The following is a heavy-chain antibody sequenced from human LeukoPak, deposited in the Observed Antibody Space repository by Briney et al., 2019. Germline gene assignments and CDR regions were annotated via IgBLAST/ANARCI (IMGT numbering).Heavy chain of an antibody. V-gene: IGHV3-23*01. CDR1: GFTFSSYA. D-gene: IGHD6-19*01. CDR3: AKAEKKGSSRPFNY. CDR2: ISGSGGST. Sequence: PGGSLRLSCAASGFTFSSYAMSWVRQAPGKGLQWVSGISGSGGSTYYADSVKGRFTISRDNSMNTLFLQMNSLRAEDTAVYYCAKAEKKGSSRPFNYWGQGSLLNVSS. J-gene: IGHJ4*02.